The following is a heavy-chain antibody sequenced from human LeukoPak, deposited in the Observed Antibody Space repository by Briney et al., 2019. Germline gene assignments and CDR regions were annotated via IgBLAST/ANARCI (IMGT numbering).Heavy chain of an antibody. CDR3: ARHVYYYGSGSYYPLDI. J-gene: IGHJ3*02. CDR2: IYPGGSDT. CDR1: GYSFTSYW. Sequence: GESLKISCKGSGYSFTSYWIGWVRQMPGKSLEWMGIIYPGGSDTRYSPSFQGQVTISADKSISTAYLQWSSLKASDTAMYYCARHVYYYGSGSYYPLDIWGQGTMVTVSS. V-gene: IGHV5-51*01. D-gene: IGHD3-10*01.